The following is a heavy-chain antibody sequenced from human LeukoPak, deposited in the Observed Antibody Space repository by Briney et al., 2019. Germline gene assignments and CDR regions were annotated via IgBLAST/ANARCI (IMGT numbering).Heavy chain of an antibody. Sequence: GGSLRLSCAASGFTFSSYGMHWVRQAPGKGLEWVAVIWYDGSNKYYADSVKGRFTISRDNSKNTLYLQMNSLRAEGTAVYYCAKVGYCSGGSCYSAVSYHYWGQGTLVTVSS. V-gene: IGHV3-33*06. CDR2: IWYDGSNK. CDR3: AKVGYCSGGSCYSAVSYHY. J-gene: IGHJ4*02. D-gene: IGHD2-15*01. CDR1: GFTFSSYG.